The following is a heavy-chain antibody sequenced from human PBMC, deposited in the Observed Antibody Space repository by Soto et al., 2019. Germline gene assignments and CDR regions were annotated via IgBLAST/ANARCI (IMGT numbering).Heavy chain of an antibody. D-gene: IGHD3-22*01. CDR1: GFTFSSYA. Sequence: GGSLRLSCAASGFTFSSYAMSWVRQAPGKGLEWVSGISESGDNTYYADSVKGRFTISRDNSKNTLYLQMNSLKSEDSAVYYCIYYYDSGTHFHVDYWGQGTLVTVSS. J-gene: IGHJ4*02. CDR2: ISESGDNT. CDR3: IYYYDSGTHFHVDY. V-gene: IGHV3-23*01.